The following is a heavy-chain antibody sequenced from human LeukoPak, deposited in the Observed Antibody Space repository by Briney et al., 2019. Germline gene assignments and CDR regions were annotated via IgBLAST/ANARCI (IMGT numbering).Heavy chain of an antibody. CDR1: GYTFTGYY. CDR2: INPNNGDT. J-gene: IGHJ4*02. Sequence: ASVKVSCKASGYTFTGYYMHWVRQAPGQGLEWMGWINPNNGDTHYAQKFQGRVTMTRDTSISTAYMELSRLRSDDTAVYYCARGERYYYDSSGYWAYWGQGTLVTVSS. D-gene: IGHD3-22*01. CDR3: ARGERYYYDSSGYWAY. V-gene: IGHV1-2*02.